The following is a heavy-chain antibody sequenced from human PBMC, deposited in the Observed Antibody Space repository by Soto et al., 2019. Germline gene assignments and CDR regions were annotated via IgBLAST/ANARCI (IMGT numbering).Heavy chain of an antibody. V-gene: IGHV4-59*08. CDR1: GGSISSDY. D-gene: IGHD3-16*01. J-gene: IGHJ4*02. CDR2: IYYSGSI. CDR3: ARHWDWGSLGY. Sequence: PSETLSLTCTVSGGSISSDYWSWIRQPPGKGLEWIGYIYYSGSINYNPSLESRVAISVDTSKNQFSLKLTAVTAADTAVYHCARHWDWGSLGYWGQGTLVTVSS.